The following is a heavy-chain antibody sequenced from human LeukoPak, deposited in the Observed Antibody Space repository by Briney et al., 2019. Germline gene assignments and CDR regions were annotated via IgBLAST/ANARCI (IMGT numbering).Heavy chain of an antibody. Sequence: SETLSLTCTVSGGSISSYYWSWIRQPPGKGLEWIGYIYYSGSTNYNPSLKSRVTISADTSKNQFSLKLSSVTAADTAVYYCARHGIYCSSTSCYDDWFDPWGQGTLVTVSS. CDR2: IYYSGST. CDR3: ARHGIYCSSTSCYDDWFDP. D-gene: IGHD2-2*01. V-gene: IGHV4-59*08. CDR1: GGSISSYY. J-gene: IGHJ5*02.